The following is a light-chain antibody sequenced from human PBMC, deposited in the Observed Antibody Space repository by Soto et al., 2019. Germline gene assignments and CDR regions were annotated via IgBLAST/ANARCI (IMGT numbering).Light chain of an antibody. CDR2: GAS. CDR3: QQYNNWPRT. CDR1: QSVSSSY. V-gene: IGKV3-15*01. Sequence: EIVFTQSSGTLSLSPGETATLSCRASQSVSSSYLAWYQQKPGQAPRLLIYGASTRATGIPARFSGSGSGTEFTLTISSLQSEDFAVYYCQQYNNWPRTFGQGTKVDIK. J-gene: IGKJ1*01.